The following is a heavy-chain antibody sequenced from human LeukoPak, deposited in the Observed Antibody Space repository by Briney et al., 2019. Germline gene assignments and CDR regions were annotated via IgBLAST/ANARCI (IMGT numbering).Heavy chain of an antibody. V-gene: IGHV1-69*04. J-gene: IGHJ4*02. CDR3: AREPRITMVRGVISFDY. D-gene: IGHD3-10*01. CDR2: XIPILGIA. Sequence: QXLEWXXRXIPILGIANYAQKFQGRVTITADKSTSTAYMELSSLRSEDTAVHYCAREPRITMVRGVISFDYWGQGTLVTVSS.